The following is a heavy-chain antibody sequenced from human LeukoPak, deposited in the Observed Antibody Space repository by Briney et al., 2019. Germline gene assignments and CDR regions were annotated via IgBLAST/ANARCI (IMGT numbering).Heavy chain of an antibody. Sequence: SETLSLTCAVYGGSFSGYYWSWIRQPPGKGLEWIGEINHSGSTNYSPSLKSRVTISVDTSKNQFSLKLSSVTAADTAVYYCARLAVKYYMDVWGKGTTVTISS. J-gene: IGHJ6*03. V-gene: IGHV4-34*01. CDR3: ARLAVKYYMDV. CDR1: GGSFSGYY. CDR2: INHSGST.